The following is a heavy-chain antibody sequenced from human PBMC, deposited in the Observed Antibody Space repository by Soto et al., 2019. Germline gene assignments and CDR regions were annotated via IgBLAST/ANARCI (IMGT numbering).Heavy chain of an antibody. CDR3: ARDRGFDDALDV. J-gene: IGHJ3*01. Sequence: PGGSLRLSCAASGFTFSNSGMHWVRQAPGKGLEWVAVIWYDGSNEYYAASVKGRFTISRDNSKNTLYLQMNSLRVDDTAVYYCARDRGFDDALDVWGQGTMVTVSS. D-gene: IGHD2-15*01. CDR2: IWYDGSNE. CDR1: GFTFSNSG. V-gene: IGHV3-33*01.